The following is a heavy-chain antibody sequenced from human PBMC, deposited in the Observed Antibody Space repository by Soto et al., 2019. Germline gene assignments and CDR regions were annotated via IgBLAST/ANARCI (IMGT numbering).Heavy chain of an antibody. CDR1: GGTFSRYA. CDR2: ISYDGSNK. J-gene: IGHJ4*02. V-gene: IGHV3-30-3*01. CDR3: ARDKGFDY. Sequence: GGSLKRSCETAGGTFSRYAMHWVRQAPGKGLEWVAVISYDGSNKYYADSVKGRFTITRDNSKNTLYLQMNSLRAEDTAVYYCARDKGFDYWGQGTLVTGSS.